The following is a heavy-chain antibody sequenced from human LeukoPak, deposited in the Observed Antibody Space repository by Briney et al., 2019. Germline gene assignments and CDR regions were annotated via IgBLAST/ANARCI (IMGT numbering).Heavy chain of an antibody. Sequence: ASVKVSCKASGYTFTSYGISWVRQAPGHGLEWMGWISAYNGNTNYAQKLQGRVTMTTDTSTSTAYMELRSLRSDDTAVYYCARQSLWFGEFPDFDYWGQGTLVTVSS. CDR3: ARQSLWFGEFPDFDY. V-gene: IGHV1-18*01. D-gene: IGHD3-10*01. CDR2: ISAYNGNT. J-gene: IGHJ4*02. CDR1: GYTFTSYG.